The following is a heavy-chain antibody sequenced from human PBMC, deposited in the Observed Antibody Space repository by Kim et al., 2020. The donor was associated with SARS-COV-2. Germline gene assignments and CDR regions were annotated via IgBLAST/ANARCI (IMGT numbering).Heavy chain of an antibody. V-gene: IGHV4-34*01. CDR3: ARGFRTVTTDSDFDY. Sequence: PSLKSRVTISVDTSKNQFYQKLSSVTAADTAVYYCARGFRTVTTDSDFDYWGQGTLVTVSS. J-gene: IGHJ4*02. D-gene: IGHD4-17*01.